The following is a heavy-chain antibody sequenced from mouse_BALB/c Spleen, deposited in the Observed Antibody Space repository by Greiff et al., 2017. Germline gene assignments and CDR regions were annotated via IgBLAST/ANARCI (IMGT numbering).Heavy chain of an antibody. CDR3: ARSELLRYLYAMDY. Sequence: EVNVVESGGGLVQPGGSRKLSCAASGFTFSSFGMHWVRQAPEKGLEWVAYISSGSSTIYYADTVKGRFTISRDNPKNTLFLQMTSLRSEDTAMYYCARSELLRYLYAMDYWGQGTSVTVSS. D-gene: IGHD1-1*01. J-gene: IGHJ4*01. CDR2: ISSGSSTI. V-gene: IGHV5-17*02. CDR1: GFTFSSFG.